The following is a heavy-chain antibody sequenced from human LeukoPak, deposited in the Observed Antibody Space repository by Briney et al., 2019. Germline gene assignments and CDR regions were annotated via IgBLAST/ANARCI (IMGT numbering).Heavy chain of an antibody. D-gene: IGHD3-22*01. Sequence: PSETLSLTCTVSGYSISSGSYWGWIRQPPGKGLEWIGNIYQSGTTYYNPSFNSRVTISVDMSKNQFSLRLDSVTAADTATYYCARHDSTGYPFYYFYYMDVWGKGTTVTVSS. CDR3: ARHDSTGYPFYYFYYMDV. J-gene: IGHJ6*03. CDR2: IYQSGTT. V-gene: IGHV4-38-2*02. CDR1: GYSISSGSY.